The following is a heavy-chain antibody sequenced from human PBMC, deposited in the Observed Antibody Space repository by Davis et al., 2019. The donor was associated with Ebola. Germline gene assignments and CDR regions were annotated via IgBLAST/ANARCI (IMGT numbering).Heavy chain of an antibody. V-gene: IGHV3-21*01. CDR2: ISDSSSYI. Sequence: PGGSLRLSCAASGFTFSSYSMNWVLQAPGTGLEWVPSISDSSSYIYYADSVKGRFTISKDNAKNSLYLHMNSLRAEDTAVYYCATRYRYGMDVWGQGTTVTVSS. D-gene: IGHD1-26*01. CDR1: GFTFSSYS. CDR3: ATRYRYGMDV. J-gene: IGHJ6*02.